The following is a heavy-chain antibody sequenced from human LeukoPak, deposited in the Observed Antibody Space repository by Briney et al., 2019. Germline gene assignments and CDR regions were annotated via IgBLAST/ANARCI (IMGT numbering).Heavy chain of an antibody. CDR1: GYTFTSYG. Sequence: ASVKVSCKASGYTFTSYGISWVRQAPGQGLEWMGWIIAYNGNTNYAQKLQGRVTMTTDTSTSTAYMELRSLRSDDTAVYYCARVVFYSSGSKSNRVDYWGQGTLVTVSS. CDR2: IIAYNGNT. D-gene: IGHD6-19*01. J-gene: IGHJ4*02. V-gene: IGHV1-18*01. CDR3: ARVVFYSSGSKSNRVDY.